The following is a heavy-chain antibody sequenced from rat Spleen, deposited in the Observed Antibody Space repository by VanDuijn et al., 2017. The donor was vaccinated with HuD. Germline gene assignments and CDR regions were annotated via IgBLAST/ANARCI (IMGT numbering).Heavy chain of an antibody. CDR3: ARASFDY. CDR2: MWTGGNT. V-gene: IGHV2-30*01. J-gene: IGHJ2*01. Sequence: QVQLKESGPGPVQPSQTLTLTCTVSGFSLSSHNVHWLRQPIGKGLEWMGIMWTGGNTDYNSAFKSRLSISRDTSKSQVFLKMNSLQTEDTAMYFCARASFDYWGQGVMVTVSS. CDR1: GFSLSSHN.